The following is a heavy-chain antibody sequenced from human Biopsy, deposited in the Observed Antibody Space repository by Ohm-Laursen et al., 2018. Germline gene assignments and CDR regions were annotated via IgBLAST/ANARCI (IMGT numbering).Heavy chain of an antibody. J-gene: IGHJ6*02. V-gene: IGHV4-59*01. CDR2: IYYSRGN. D-gene: IGHD4-11*01. CDR3: ARDSGILNYGNFKYYHYYGMDV. CDR1: ACSITGID. Sequence: SLTLSCTGSVFACSITGIDWSRLRPAPGQGLEWIGYIYYSRGNKSNPFLQSLVFTSDDTSRNQDLLTLSSVTAADTVVYYCARDSGILNYGNFKYYHYYGMDVWGQGTKVTVSS.